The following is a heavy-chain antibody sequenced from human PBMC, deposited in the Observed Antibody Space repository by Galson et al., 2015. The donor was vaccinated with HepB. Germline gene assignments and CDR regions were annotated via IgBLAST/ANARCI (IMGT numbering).Heavy chain of an antibody. CDR3: ARDPTPFDNYYYMDV. V-gene: IGHV3-21*01. Sequence: SLRLSCAASGFTFSSYSMNWVRQAPGKGLEWVSSISSSSSYIYYADSVKGRFTISRDNAKNSLYLQMNSLRAEDTAVYYCARDPTPFDNYYYMDVWGKGTTVTVSS. D-gene: IGHD3-16*01. CDR2: ISSSSSYI. J-gene: IGHJ6*03. CDR1: GFTFSSYS.